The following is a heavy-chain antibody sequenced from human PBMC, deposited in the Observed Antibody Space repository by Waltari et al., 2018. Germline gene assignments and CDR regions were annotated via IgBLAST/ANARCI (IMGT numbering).Heavy chain of an antibody. CDR3: ARLGGDRFGSLRHCGPASCTTWIDP. CDR1: DGSIRGCY. J-gene: IGHJ5*02. D-gene: IGHD2-2*01. Sequence: VLLEESGPGLVKPSATLSLPCTVSDGSIRGCYWHWIRQPTGKELEYIGYIFSTGHTNPNPSPLILVSTSVDPSRNQFSLKMRSLTAADTAVYYCARLGGDRFGSLRHCGPASCTTWIDPWGRGTLVTVSS. CDR2: IFSTGHT. V-gene: IGHV4-4*08.